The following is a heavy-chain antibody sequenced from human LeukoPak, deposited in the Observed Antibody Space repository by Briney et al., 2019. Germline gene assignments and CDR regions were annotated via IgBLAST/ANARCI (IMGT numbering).Heavy chain of an antibody. Sequence: GGSLRLSCAASGFSFRSYEMNWVRQAPGKGLEWISYISNSDTTTYYADSVKGRFTISRDNANNSLYLQMNSLSLEDTAVYYCARDKRGLTGYNNYGMDVWGQGTTVTVSS. V-gene: IGHV3-48*03. J-gene: IGHJ6*02. CDR1: GFSFRSYE. CDR2: ISNSDTTT. D-gene: IGHD1-14*01. CDR3: ARDKRGLTGYNNYGMDV.